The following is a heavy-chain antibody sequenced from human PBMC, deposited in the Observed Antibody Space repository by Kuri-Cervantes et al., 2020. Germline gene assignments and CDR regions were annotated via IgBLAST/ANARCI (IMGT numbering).Heavy chain of an antibody. Sequence: GGSLRLSCAASGFTFSSYSMNWVRQAPGKGLYWVSYITSGSSAIHYADSVKGRFTISRDNAKSSLYLQMNSLRDEDTAVYYCTSGWSNPFDYWGQGTLVTVSS. J-gene: IGHJ4*02. V-gene: IGHV3-48*02. CDR1: GFTFSSYS. D-gene: IGHD6-19*01. CDR2: ITSGSSAI. CDR3: TSGWSNPFDY.